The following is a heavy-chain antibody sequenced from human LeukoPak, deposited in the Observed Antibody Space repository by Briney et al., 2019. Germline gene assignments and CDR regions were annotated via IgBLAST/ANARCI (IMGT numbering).Heavy chain of an antibody. CDR3: ARHWNRKSYYYGSGSYYRGYMDV. D-gene: IGHD3-10*01. J-gene: IGHJ6*03. CDR1: GGSFSGYY. V-gene: IGHV4-34*01. Sequence: SETLSLTCAVYGGSFSGYYWSWIRQPPGKGLEWIGTIYYSGSTYYNPSLKSRVTISVDTSKNQFSLKLSSVTAADTAVYYCARHWNRKSYYYGSGSYYRGYMDVWGKGTTVTISS. CDR2: IYYSGST.